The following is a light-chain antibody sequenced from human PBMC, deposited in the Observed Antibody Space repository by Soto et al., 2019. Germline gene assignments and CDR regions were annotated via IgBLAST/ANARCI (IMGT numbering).Light chain of an antibody. CDR2: KAS. CDR1: QSISSW. J-gene: IGKJ1*01. CDR3: QQSNSYST. Sequence: DIQMTQSPSTLSASVGDKVTITCRASQSISSWLAWYQQKPGKAPKLLISKASSLESGVPSRFSGSGSGTEFTLTISSLQPDDFATYYCQQSNSYSTFGQGTKVEIQ. V-gene: IGKV1-5*03.